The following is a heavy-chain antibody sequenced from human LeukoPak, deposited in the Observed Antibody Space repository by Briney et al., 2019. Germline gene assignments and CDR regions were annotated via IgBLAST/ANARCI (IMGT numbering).Heavy chain of an antibody. J-gene: IGHJ4*02. CDR1: GGSIDSSSYY. D-gene: IGHD4/OR15-4a*01. CDR2: IYYSGST. Sequence: SETLSLTCTVSGGSIDSSSYYWGWIRQPPGKGLEWIGSIYYSGSTYYNPSLKSRVTISVDTSKNQFPLKLSSVAAADTAVYYCSSSDYVYYFDYWGQGTLVTVSS. CDR3: SSSDYVYYFDY. V-gene: IGHV4-39*01.